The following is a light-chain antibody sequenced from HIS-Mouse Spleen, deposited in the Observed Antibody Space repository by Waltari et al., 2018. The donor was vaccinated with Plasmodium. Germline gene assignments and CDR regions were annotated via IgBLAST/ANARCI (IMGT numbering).Light chain of an antibody. V-gene: IGLV3-10*01. CDR1: ALPKKY. J-gene: IGLJ3*02. Sequence: SYELTQPPSVSVSPGQTARITCSGDALPKKYAYWYQQKSGQAPVLVIYEDSKRPYGIPVRFSGSRSGRRATLTISGAQVEDEADYYCYSTDSSGNHRVFGGGTKLTVL. CDR3: YSTDSSGNHRV. CDR2: EDS.